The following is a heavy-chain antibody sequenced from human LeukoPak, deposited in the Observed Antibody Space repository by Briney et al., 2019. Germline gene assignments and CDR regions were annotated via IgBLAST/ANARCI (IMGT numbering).Heavy chain of an antibody. V-gene: IGHV3-23*01. CDR2: ISASGGST. D-gene: IGHD3-22*01. CDR1: GFTSSSYS. CDR3: ARDLYDSSGFYPY. J-gene: IGHJ4*02. Sequence: GGSLRLSCAASGFTSSSYSMTWVRQAPGKGLEWVSAISASGGSTYYAESVKGRFTISRDNSKNTLYLQMNSLRAEDTALYYCARDLYDSSGFYPYWGQGTLVTVSS.